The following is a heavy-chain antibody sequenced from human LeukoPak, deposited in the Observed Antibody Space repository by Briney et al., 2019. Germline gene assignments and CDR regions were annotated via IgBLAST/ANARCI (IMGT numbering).Heavy chain of an antibody. CDR3: ASSSWSSEYFHY. CDR2: INSGGSST. V-gene: IGHV3-74*01. J-gene: IGHJ1*01. Sequence: GGSLRLSCAASGFTFSTYLMHWVRQAPGKGLVWVSRINSGGSSTSYADSVRGRFTISRDNAKNTLYLQLNSLRAEDTAVYFCASSSWSSEYFHYWGQGTLVTVSS. D-gene: IGHD6-13*01. CDR1: GFTFSTYL.